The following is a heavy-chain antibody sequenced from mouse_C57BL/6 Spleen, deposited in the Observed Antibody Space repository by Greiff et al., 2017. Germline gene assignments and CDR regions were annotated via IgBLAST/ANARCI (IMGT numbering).Heavy chain of an antibody. J-gene: IGHJ4*01. CDR2: INPNNGGT. CDR1: GYTFTDYN. D-gene: IGHD1-1*01. V-gene: IGHV1-22*01. Sequence: VQLKESGPELVKPGASVKMSCKASGYTFTDYNMHWVKQSHGKSLEWIGYINPNNGGTSYNQKFKGKATLTVNKSSSTAYMELRSLTSEDSAVYYCARTYYGSEAIDYWGQGTSVTVSS. CDR3: ARTYYGSEAIDY.